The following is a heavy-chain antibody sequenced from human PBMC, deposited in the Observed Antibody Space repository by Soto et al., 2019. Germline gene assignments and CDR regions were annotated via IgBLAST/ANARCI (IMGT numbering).Heavy chain of an antibody. J-gene: IGHJ4*02. Sequence: QVHLQESGLGLVKPSETLSLTCAISGGSTSSSDWWTWVRQPPGEGLEWIGEIHRAGVTNYNSSLKSRLTISLDHSRNQFSLSLTSVTAADAAVYFCAGRPEIHPRWGQGILVPVSS. V-gene: IGHV4-4*02. D-gene: IGHD5-18*01. CDR3: AGRPEIHPR. CDR1: GGSTSSSDW. CDR2: IHRAGVT.